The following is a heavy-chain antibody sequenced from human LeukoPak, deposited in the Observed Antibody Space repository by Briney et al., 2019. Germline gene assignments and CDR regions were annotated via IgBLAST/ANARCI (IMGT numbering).Heavy chain of an antibody. CDR2: IYYSGST. Sequence: KPSETLSLTCTVSGGYISSYYWSWIRQPPGKGLEWIGYIYYSGSTNYNPSLKSRVTISVDRSKNQFFLSLSSVTAADTAVYYCARVIAAAGLVEWGQGTLVTVSS. CDR3: ARVIAAAGLVE. V-gene: IGHV4-59*08. J-gene: IGHJ4*02. D-gene: IGHD6-13*01. CDR1: GGYISSYY.